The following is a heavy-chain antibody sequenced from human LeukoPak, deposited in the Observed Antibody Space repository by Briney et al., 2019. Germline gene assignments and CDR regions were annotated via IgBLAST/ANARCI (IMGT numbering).Heavy chain of an antibody. CDR2: INPNSGGT. D-gene: IGHD1-7*01. J-gene: IGHJ4*02. Sequence: ASVKVSCKASGYPFTGYYMHWVRQAPGQGLEWMGWINPNSGGTNYAQKFQGRVTMTRDTSISTAYMELSRLRSDDTAVYYCAPTNRWNFYFDYWGQGTLVTVSS. CDR1: GYPFTGYY. CDR3: APTNRWNFYFDY. V-gene: IGHV1-2*02.